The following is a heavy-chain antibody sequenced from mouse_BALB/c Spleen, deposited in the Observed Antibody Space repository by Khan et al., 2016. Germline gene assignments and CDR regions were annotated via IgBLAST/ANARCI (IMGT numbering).Heavy chain of an antibody. CDR3: ARDFGSSYGWFAY. CDR1: GYTFTDYS. Sequence: QIQLVQSGPELKKPGETVKISCKASGYTFTDYSMHWVKQAPGKGLKWMGWINTETGEPTYADDFKGRFAFSLETSANTAYLQINNLKNEDTATYFCARDFGSSYGWFAYWGQGTLVTVSA. D-gene: IGHD1-1*01. J-gene: IGHJ3*01. V-gene: IGHV9-2-1*01. CDR2: INTETGEP.